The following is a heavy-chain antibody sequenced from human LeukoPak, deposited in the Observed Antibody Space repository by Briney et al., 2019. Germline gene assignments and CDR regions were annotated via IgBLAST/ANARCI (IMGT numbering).Heavy chain of an antibody. J-gene: IGHJ4*02. D-gene: IGHD3-16*02. Sequence: GSLRLSCAASGFAFSSYAMSWVRQAPGKGPEWIGSIYYSGSTYYNPSLKSRVTISVDTSKNQFSLKLSSVTAADTAVYYCAGGLGELSFFDYWGQGTLVTVSS. CDR2: IYYSGST. CDR1: GFAFSSYA. CDR3: AGGLGELSFFDY. V-gene: IGHV4-59*05.